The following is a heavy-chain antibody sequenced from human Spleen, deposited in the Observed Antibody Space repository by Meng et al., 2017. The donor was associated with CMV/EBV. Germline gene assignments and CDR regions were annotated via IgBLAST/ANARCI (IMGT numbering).Heavy chain of an antibody. CDR1: GFSLTTSEVG. CDR2: IYWNDDK. CDR3: AHGPAQTHRTMVLTPLFEN. Sequence: SGPTLVKPTQTLTLTCTFSGFSLTTSEVGVGWIRQSPGKALEWLALIYWNDDKRYNPSLRSRLTVSKDTFGNQVVLTMTNMDPVDTATYYCAHGPAQTHRTMVLTPLFENWGQGTLVTVSS. J-gene: IGHJ4*02. V-gene: IGHV2-5*01. D-gene: IGHD4/OR15-4a*01.